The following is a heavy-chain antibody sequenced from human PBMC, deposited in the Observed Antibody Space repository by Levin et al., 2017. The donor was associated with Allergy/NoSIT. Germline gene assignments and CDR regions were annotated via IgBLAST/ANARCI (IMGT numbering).Heavy chain of an antibody. CDR2: ISYDGSNK. V-gene: IGHV3-30-3*01. Sequence: GGSLRLSCAASGFTFSSYAMHWVRQAPGKGLEWVAVISYDGSNKYYADSVKGRFTISRDNSKNTLYLQMNSLRAEDTAVYYCAREGAAARYFDYWGQGTLVTVSS. CDR1: GFTFSSYA. CDR3: AREGAAARYFDY. D-gene: IGHD6-6*01. J-gene: IGHJ4*02.